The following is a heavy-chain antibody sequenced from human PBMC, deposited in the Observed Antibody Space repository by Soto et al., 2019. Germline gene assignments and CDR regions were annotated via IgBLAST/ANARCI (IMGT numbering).Heavy chain of an antibody. J-gene: IGHJ4*02. V-gene: IGHV4-4*02. CDR2: IHHSGTI. CDR3: AGGENFVWGS. D-gene: IGHD3-16*01. Sequence: QVQLHESGPGLVKPSGTLSLTCTISGASIISTNWCTWVRQCPGKGLEWIGQIHHSGTITYNPSLMSRVTILLDNSNNQFSLQLSSVTAADTAVYYCAGGENFVWGSWGQGTLVIVSS. CDR1: GASIISTNW.